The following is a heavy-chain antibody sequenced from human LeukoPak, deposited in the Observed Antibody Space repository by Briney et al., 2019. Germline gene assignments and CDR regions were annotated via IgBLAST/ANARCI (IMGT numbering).Heavy chain of an antibody. Sequence: ASVKVSCKTSGYTFTSYHINWVRQATGQGLEWMGWMNPYSGDRGYAQKFQGRVSITSDTSISTAYLELSSLRSDDTAVYFCARTNSLTASGYDYWGQGTLVTVSS. V-gene: IGHV1-8*03. D-gene: IGHD2-21*02. CDR3: ARTNSLTASGYDY. CDR2: MNPYSGDR. J-gene: IGHJ4*02. CDR1: GYTFTSYH.